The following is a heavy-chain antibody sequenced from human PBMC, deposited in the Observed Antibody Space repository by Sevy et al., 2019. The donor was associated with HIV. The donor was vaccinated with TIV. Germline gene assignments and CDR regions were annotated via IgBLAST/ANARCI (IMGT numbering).Heavy chain of an antibody. Sequence: GGSLRLSCAASIFTFNIYGMQWVHQAPGKGLEWVAYMRKDGLTTYYADSVKGRFTISRDSSKNTLYLQMNSLRIEDASLYYCTRETTYYDASGPVPGDIWGQGTMVTVSS. V-gene: IGHV3-30*02. CDR1: IFTFNIYG. CDR3: TRETTYYDASGPVPGDI. J-gene: IGHJ3*02. CDR2: MRKDGLTT. D-gene: IGHD3-16*01.